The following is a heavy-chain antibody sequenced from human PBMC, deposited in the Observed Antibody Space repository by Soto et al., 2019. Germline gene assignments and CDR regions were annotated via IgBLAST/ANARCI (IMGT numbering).Heavy chain of an antibody. D-gene: IGHD6-19*01. CDR2: ITSRGTNI. V-gene: IGHV3-48*03. Sequence: GGSLRLSCAASGFTFSSYEMTWVRQAPGRGLEWLTHITSRGTNIFYGDSVKGRFTISRDNARNSLSLQMHSLRAEDTAVYYCARGYTGGWSRGGYFDYWGQGALVTVS. J-gene: IGHJ4*02. CDR1: GFTFSSYE. CDR3: ARGYTGGWSRGGYFDY.